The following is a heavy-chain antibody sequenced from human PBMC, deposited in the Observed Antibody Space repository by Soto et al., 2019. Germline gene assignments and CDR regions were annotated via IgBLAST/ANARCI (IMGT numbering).Heavy chain of an antibody. CDR1: GGTFSSDS. CDR3: ASPTPYDSSGYYYEYFDY. J-gene: IGHJ4*02. V-gene: IGHV1-69*02. Sequence: GASVKVSCKASGGTFSSDSFSWVRQAPGQGLEWMGRIIPILGIANYAQKFQGRVTITADKSTSTAYMELSSLRSEDTAVYYCASPTPYDSSGYYYEYFDYWGQGTLVTVSS. D-gene: IGHD3-22*01. CDR2: IIPILGIA.